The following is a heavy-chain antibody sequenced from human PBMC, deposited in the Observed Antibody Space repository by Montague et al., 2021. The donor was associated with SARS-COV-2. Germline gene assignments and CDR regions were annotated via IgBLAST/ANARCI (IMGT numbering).Heavy chain of an antibody. Sequence: CVISGDSVSTKLSAWNWIRQSPSRGLEWLGRTYYRSNWSHDYAPSVKSRIIVNPDTSKNQFSLKLSSVTAADTAVYYCARHLNYRDYGGDDYWGQGTLVTVSS. V-gene: IGHV6-1*01. CDR1: GDSVSTKLSA. J-gene: IGHJ4*02. CDR2: TYYRSNWSH. D-gene: IGHD4-17*01. CDR3: ARHLNYRDYGGDDY.